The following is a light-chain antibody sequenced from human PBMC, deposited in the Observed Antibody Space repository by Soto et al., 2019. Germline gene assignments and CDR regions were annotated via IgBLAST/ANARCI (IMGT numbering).Light chain of an antibody. J-gene: IGLJ2*01. CDR2: EVS. Sequence: QPASVSGSPGQSITISCTGTSSDVGDYNYVSWYQQPPGKVPKLIIFEVSDRPAGVSNRFSGTKSGNTASLTISGLQAEDEADYYCSSYTSSSTLVVFGGGTQLTVL. V-gene: IGLV2-14*01. CDR3: SSYTSSSTLVV. CDR1: SSDVGDYNY.